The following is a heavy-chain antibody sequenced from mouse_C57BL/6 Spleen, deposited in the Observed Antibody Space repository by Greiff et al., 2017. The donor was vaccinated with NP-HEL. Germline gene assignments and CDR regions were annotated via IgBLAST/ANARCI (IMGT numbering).Heavy chain of an antibody. CDR3: ARGGYYGSSHYFDY. D-gene: IGHD1-1*01. V-gene: IGHV1-42*01. CDR2: INPSTGGT. Sequence: VQLQQSGPELVKPGASVKISCKASGYSFTGYYMNWVKQSPEKSLEWIGEINPSTGGTTYNQKFKAKATLTVDKSSSTAYMQLKSLTSEDSAVYYCARGGYYGSSHYFDYWGQGTTLTVSS. CDR1: GYSFTGYY. J-gene: IGHJ2*01.